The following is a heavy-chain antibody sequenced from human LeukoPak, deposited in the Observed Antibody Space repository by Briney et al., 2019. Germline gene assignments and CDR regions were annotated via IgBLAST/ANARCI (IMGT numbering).Heavy chain of an antibody. V-gene: IGHV4-38-2*02. D-gene: IGHD3-22*01. CDR2: IYHSGST. CDR3: AREEEYYYEKKGAFDI. Sequence: PSETLSLTCTVSGYSISSGYYWGWIRQPPGKGLEWIGSIYHSGSTYYNPSLKSRVTISVDTSKNQFSLKLSSVTAADTAVYYCAREEEYYYEKKGAFDIWGQGTMVTVSS. J-gene: IGHJ3*02. CDR1: GYSISSGYY.